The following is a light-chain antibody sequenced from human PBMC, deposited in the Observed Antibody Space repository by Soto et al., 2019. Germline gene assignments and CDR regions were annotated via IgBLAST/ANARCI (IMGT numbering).Light chain of an antibody. CDR2: DAS. CDR1: QSVSTN. CDR3: QRYDDWPLT. Sequence: EILMTQSPATLSVSPGERATLSCRTSQSVSTNLAWYQQKPGQAPTLLIYDASTRATGIPARFSGSGSGTDFTLTIASLQSEDFALYYFQRYDDWPLTFDGGTKVEIK. V-gene: IGKV3D-15*01. J-gene: IGKJ4*01.